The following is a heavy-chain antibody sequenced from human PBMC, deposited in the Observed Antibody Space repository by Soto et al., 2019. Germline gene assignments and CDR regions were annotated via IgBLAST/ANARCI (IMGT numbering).Heavy chain of an antibody. CDR2: ISGNTGHA. D-gene: IGHD3-16*02. V-gene: IGHV3-23*01. CDR1: GFPFSNYA. CDR3: ARAPTEYIWGSYLRYFEY. Sequence: EVQMLESGGGLVQPGGSLRLSCAASGFPFSNYAMTWVRQAPGKVLAWVSGISGNTGHAFYADSVEGRFTITRDNSKNTLYLQMDNLRAEDTAVYYCARAPTEYIWGSYLRYFEYWGRGTLVTVSS. J-gene: IGHJ4*02.